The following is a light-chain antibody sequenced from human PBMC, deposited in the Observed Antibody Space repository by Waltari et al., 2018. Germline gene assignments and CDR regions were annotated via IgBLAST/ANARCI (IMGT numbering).Light chain of an antibody. CDR3: QQYNTWPRS. V-gene: IGKV3-15*01. J-gene: IGKJ2*03. CDR2: AAS. CDR1: QIVSTN. Sequence: EIVMTQSPATLCVSPGESAALSCRASQIVSTNLAWYQQKPGQAPRLLIYAASTRASGIPARFRGSGSGTVFTLTISSLQSEDFAVYYCQQYNTWPRSFGQGTRLDLK.